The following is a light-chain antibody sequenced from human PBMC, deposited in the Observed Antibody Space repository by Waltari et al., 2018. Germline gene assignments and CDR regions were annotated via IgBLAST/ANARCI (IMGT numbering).Light chain of an antibody. CDR1: QSVTSNF. Sequence: EIVLTQSPGTLSLSPGERATLSCRASQSVTSNFLAWYQQKPGQAPRLFIRGTSTRATGIPDRVSGSGSGTDFTLTISRLEPEDFAVYYCQQSGSSPTFGGGTKVEIK. V-gene: IGKV3-20*01. CDR2: GTS. J-gene: IGKJ4*01. CDR3: QQSGSSPT.